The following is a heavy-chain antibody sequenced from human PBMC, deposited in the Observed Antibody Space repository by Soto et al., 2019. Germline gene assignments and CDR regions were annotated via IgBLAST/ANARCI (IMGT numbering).Heavy chain of an antibody. Sequence: PSQTLSLTCAISGDSVSSNSAAWNWIRQSPSRGLEWLGRTYYRSKWYNDYAVSVKSRITINPDTSKNQFSLQLNSVTPEDTAVYYFAREGPFYYFWSGYYTNYYYYGMDVWGQGTTVTVSS. D-gene: IGHD3-3*01. CDR3: AREGPFYYFWSGYYTNYYYYGMDV. J-gene: IGHJ6*02. CDR1: GDSVSSNSAA. CDR2: TYYRSKWYN. V-gene: IGHV6-1*01.